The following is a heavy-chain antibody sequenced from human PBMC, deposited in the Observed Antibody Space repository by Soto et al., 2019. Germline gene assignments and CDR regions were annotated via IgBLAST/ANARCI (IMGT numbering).Heavy chain of an antibody. CDR2: IKSKTDGGTT. Sequence: EVQLVESGGGLVKPGGSLRLSCAASGFTFSNAWMNWVRQAPGKGLEWVGRIKSKTDGGTTDYAAPVKGRFTISRDDSKTTLYLQMNSLKTEDTAVYYCTTEGSYGSGSYVNWFDPWGQGTLVTVSS. D-gene: IGHD3-10*01. J-gene: IGHJ5*02. CDR3: TTEGSYGSGSYVNWFDP. V-gene: IGHV3-15*07. CDR1: GFTFSNAW.